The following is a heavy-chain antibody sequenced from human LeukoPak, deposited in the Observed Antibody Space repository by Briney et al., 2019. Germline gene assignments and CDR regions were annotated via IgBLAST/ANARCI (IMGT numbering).Heavy chain of an antibody. V-gene: IGHV3-30*02. D-gene: IGHD3-10*01. J-gene: IGHJ4*02. CDR3: ARDRGVSGNYYDY. Sequence: GGSLRLSCVASGFSFRNYGMHWVRQAPGKGLEWVTFIRSDSSYKYYADSVKGRFTTSRDNSKSTLDLQMNSLRPEDTALYYCARDRGVSGNYYDYWGQGALVTVSS. CDR1: GFSFRNYG. CDR2: IRSDSSYK.